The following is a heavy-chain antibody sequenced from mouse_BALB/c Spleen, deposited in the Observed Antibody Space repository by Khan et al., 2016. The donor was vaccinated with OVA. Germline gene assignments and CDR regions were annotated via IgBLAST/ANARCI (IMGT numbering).Heavy chain of an antibody. Sequence: EVQLLETGGGLVKPGGSLKLSCAASGFTFSSYAMSWVRQTPEKRLKWVATISGGGSYTYYPDSVKGRFTISRDNAKNTLYLQMSSLRSEDTAMYYCARHDPSYYGGNWNAMDYWGQGTSVTVSS. CDR3: ARHDPSYYGGNWNAMDY. D-gene: IGHD1-1*01. J-gene: IGHJ4*01. CDR1: GFTFSSYA. V-gene: IGHV5-9-3*01. CDR2: ISGGGSYT.